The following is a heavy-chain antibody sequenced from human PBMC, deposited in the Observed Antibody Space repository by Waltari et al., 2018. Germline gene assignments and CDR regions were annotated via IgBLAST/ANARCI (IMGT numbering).Heavy chain of an antibody. D-gene: IGHD2-15*01. CDR3: ARRRSCSGGSCYSGWFDP. CDR2: INHSGST. V-gene: IGHV4-34*01. CDR1: GGSFSGYY. Sequence: QVQLQQWGAGLLKPSETLSLTCAVYGGSFSGYYWSWIRQPPGRGLEWIGEINHSGSTNYNPSLKSRVTISVDTSKNQFSLKLSSVTAADTAVYYCARRRSCSGGSCYSGWFDPWGQGTLVTVSS. J-gene: IGHJ5*02.